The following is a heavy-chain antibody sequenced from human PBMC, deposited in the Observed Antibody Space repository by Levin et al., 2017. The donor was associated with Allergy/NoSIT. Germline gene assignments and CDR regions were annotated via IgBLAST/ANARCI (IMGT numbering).Heavy chain of an antibody. Sequence: SLKISCAASGFTFDDYAMHWVRQAPGKGLEWVSGISWNSGSIGYADSVKGRFTISRDNAKNSLYLQMNSLRAEDTALYYCAKDSCSSTSCEYNWFDPWGQGTLVTVSS. D-gene: IGHD2-2*01. CDR3: AKDSCSSTSCEYNWFDP. CDR1: GFTFDDYA. J-gene: IGHJ5*02. V-gene: IGHV3-9*01. CDR2: ISWNSGSI.